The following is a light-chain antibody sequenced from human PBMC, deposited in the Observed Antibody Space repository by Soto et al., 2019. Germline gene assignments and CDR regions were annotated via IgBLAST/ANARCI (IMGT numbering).Light chain of an antibody. V-gene: IGKV1-27*01. CDR1: QGISNY. Sequence: DIQMTQSQSSLSASVGDRVTITCLASQGISNYLAWYQQIPGKVPKLLISAASTLQSGVPSRFSGSGSGTDFTLTISSLQPEDVATYYCQKYTNVPTFGGGTKVEIK. J-gene: IGKJ4*01. CDR3: QKYTNVPT. CDR2: AAS.